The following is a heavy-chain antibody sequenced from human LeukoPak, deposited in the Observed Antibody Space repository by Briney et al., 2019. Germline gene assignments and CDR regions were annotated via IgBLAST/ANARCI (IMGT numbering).Heavy chain of an antibody. J-gene: IGHJ4*02. CDR1: GFTFDEYG. CDR2: ISWNGGST. V-gene: IGHV3-20*04. CDR3: ARDISGYSYGD. Sequence: GGSLRLSCAASGFTFDEYGMSWVRQAPGKGLEWVSGISWNGGSTGYADSVKGRFTISRDNAKNSLYLQMNSLRAEDTALYYCARDISGYSYGDWGQGTLVTVSS. D-gene: IGHD5-18*01.